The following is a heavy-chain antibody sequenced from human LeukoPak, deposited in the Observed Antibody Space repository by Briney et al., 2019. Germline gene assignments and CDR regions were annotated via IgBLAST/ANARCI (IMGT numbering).Heavy chain of an antibody. V-gene: IGHV3-11*04. Sequence: GGSLRLSCTASGFTFSDYYMSWIRQAPGKGLEWISYISTRGTTIYYADSVKGRFTISRDNTNNSLFLQMNSLRVEDTAFYCCATVQFLEWLPDWGQGTLVTVSP. CDR2: ISTRGTTI. D-gene: IGHD3-3*01. CDR3: ATVQFLEWLPD. CDR1: GFTFSDYY. J-gene: IGHJ4*02.